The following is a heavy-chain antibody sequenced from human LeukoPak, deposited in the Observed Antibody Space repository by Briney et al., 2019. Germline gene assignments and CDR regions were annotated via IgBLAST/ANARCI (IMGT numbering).Heavy chain of an antibody. CDR3: ARVYRLRFLER. J-gene: IGHJ4*02. D-gene: IGHD3-3*01. V-gene: IGHV4-34*01. CDR1: GGSFSGYY. Sequence: SETLSLTCAVYGGSFSGYYWSWIRQPPGKGLEWIGEINHSGSTNYNPSLKSRFTISVDTSKNQFSLKLSSVTAADTAVYYCARVYRLRFLERWGQGTLVTVSS. CDR2: INHSGST.